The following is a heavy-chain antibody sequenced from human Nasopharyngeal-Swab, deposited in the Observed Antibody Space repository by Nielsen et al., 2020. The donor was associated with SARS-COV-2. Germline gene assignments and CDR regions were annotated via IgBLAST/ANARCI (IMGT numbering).Heavy chain of an antibody. J-gene: IGHJ4*02. V-gene: IGHV3-11*01. CDR1: GFIFSDYY. D-gene: IGHD6-13*01. Sequence: GSLKISCAASGFIFSDYYMTWIRQVPGKGLEWVSFISRGGESIYYADSVKGRFTISRDNSKNMVNLQLNSLRAEDTAVYYCARMDFIASRDYWGQGTLVTVSS. CDR3: ARMDFIASRDY. CDR2: ISRGGESI.